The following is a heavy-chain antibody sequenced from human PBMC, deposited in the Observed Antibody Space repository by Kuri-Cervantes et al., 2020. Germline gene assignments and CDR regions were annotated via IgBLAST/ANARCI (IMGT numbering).Heavy chain of an antibody. V-gene: IGHV1-46*01. Sequence: ASVKVSCKASGYTFTSYYMHWVRQAPGQGLEWMGIINPSGGSTSYAQKFQGRVTMTRDTSTSTAYMELSSLRSEDTAVYYCARVRVYDSSGYYYSRDYYYYGMDVWGQGTTVTVSS. D-gene: IGHD3-22*01. CDR3: ARVRVYDSSGYYYSRDYYYYGMDV. J-gene: IGHJ6*02. CDR1: GYTFTSYY. CDR2: INPSGGST.